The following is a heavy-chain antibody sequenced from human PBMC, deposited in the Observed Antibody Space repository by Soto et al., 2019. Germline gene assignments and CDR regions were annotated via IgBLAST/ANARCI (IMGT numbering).Heavy chain of an antibody. J-gene: IGHJ6*02. CDR1: GFSFSTYS. D-gene: IGHD2-8*01. Sequence: EVQLVESGGGLVQPGGSLRLSCAASGFSFSTYSINWVRQAPGKGLEWFSYITSDSSTISYADSVKGRFTVSRDNAKNSLYLQMNSLRDEDTAVYYCARVGRGVYGMDVWGQGTSVTVCS. CDR3: ARVGRGVYGMDV. CDR2: ITSDSSTI. V-gene: IGHV3-48*02.